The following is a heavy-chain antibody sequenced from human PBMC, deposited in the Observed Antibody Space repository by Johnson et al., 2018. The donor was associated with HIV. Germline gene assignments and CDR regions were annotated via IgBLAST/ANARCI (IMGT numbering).Heavy chain of an antibody. D-gene: IGHD6-13*01. J-gene: IGHJ3*02. CDR1: GFTFSSYA. CDR3: ATYRSSWYKGDTVVGAKYAFDI. Sequence: QEQLVESGGGVVQPGRSLRLSCAASGFTFSSYAMHWVRQAPGKGLEWVAVISYDGSNKYYADSVKGRFTNSRDNSKNTLYLQRNSLRAEDTAVYYCATYRSSWYKGDTVVGAKYAFDIWGQGTTVTVSS. V-gene: IGHV3-30-3*01. CDR2: ISYDGSNK.